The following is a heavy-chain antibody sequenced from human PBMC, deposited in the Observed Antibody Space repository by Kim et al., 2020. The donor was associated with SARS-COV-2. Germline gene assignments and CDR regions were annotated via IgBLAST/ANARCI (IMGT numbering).Heavy chain of an antibody. J-gene: IGHJ4*02. V-gene: IGHV3-30*04. CDR1: GFTFSTYS. CDR3: ARADSSDWVKLDS. CDR2: ISYDEKNK. Sequence: GGSLRLSCAASGFTFSTYSFHWVRQAPGKGLEWVAVISYDEKNKFYVDSVAGRFILSRDNSKSTLHLQMNNLRSEDTAVYYCARADSSDWVKLDSWGQGSLVIVPS. D-gene: IGHD3-22*01.